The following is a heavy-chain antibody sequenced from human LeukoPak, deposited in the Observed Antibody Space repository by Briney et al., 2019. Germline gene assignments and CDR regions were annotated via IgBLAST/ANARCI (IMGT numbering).Heavy chain of an antibody. J-gene: IGHJ4*03. V-gene: IGHV3-30-3*01. CDR1: GFTFSSYA. CDR2: ISYDGSNK. D-gene: IGHD6-19*01. CDR3: ARGGSSGWYYFDY. Sequence: PGGSLRLSCAAPGFTFSSYAMHWVRQAPGKGLEWVAVISYDGSNKYYADSVKGRFTISRDNSKNTLYLQMNSLRAEDTAVYYCARGGSSGWYYFDYWGQGTMVTVSS.